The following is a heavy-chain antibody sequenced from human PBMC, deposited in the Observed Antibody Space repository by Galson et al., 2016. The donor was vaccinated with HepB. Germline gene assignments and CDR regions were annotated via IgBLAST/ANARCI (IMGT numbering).Heavy chain of an antibody. J-gene: IGHJ4*02. CDR3: ARSSSWYPYFGYFHH. CDR1: GFTFGSYW. V-gene: IGHV3-74*01. Sequence: SLRLSCAASGFTFGSYWMHWVRQAPGKGLVWVSFINNDGSSTTYADSVKGRFTISRDNAKNTLFLQINSLKAEDTAVYYCARSSSWYPYFGYFHHWGPGTLVTVSS. D-gene: IGHD6-13*01. CDR2: INNDGSST.